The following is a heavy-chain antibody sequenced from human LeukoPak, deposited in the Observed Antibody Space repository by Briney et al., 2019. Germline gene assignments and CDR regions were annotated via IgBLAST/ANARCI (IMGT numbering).Heavy chain of an antibody. V-gene: IGHV1-69*13. CDR3: ARSYTAEGYYYDSSGYYFPYYFDY. CDR2: IIPIFGTA. J-gene: IGHJ4*02. Sequence: GASVKVSCKASGGTFSSYAISWVRQAPGQGLEWMGGIIPIFGTANYAQKFQGRVTITADESTSTAYMELSSLRSEDTAVYYCARSYTAEGYYYDSSGYYFPYYFDYWGQGTLVTVSS. D-gene: IGHD3-22*01. CDR1: GGTFSSYA.